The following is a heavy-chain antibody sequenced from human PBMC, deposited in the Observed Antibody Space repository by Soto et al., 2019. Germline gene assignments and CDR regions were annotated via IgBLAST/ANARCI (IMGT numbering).Heavy chain of an antibody. Sequence: EVQLLESGGGLVQPGGSLRLSCAVSGFTFSSHAMSWVRQAPGKGLECVSSITGSGDSTYYADSVKGRFTISRDKARSPLYLQSNSLSAEDTAVYYCAKDLQFSGWLSAQTFEYWGQGTQVTVSS. V-gene: IGHV3-23*01. CDR3: AKDLQFSGWLSAQTFEY. CDR1: GFTFSSHA. J-gene: IGHJ4*02. D-gene: IGHD6-19*01. CDR2: ITGSGDST.